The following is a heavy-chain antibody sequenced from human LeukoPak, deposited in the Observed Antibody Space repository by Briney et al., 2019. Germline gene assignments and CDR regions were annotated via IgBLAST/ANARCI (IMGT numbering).Heavy chain of an antibody. CDR2: IKQDGSEK. Sequence: PGGSLRLSCAASGFTFSSYWMSWVRQAPGKGLEWVANIKQDGSEKYYVDSVKGRFTISSDNAENSLYLQMNSLRAEDTAVYYCARDGPVTPSYYYYYGMDVWGQGTTVTVSS. CDR1: GFTFSSYW. CDR3: ARDGPVTPSYYYYYGMDV. V-gene: IGHV3-7*01. J-gene: IGHJ6*02. D-gene: IGHD4-17*01.